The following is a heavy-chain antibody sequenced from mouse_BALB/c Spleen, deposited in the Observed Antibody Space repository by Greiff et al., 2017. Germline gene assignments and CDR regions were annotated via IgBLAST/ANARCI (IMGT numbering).Heavy chain of an antibody. Sequence: EVKLMESGGGLVKPGGSLKLSCAASGFTFSDYYMYWVRQTPEKRLEWVATISDGGSYTYYPDSVKGRFTISRDNAKNNLYLQMSSLKSEDTAMYYCERGLLRIPLFDYWGQGTTLTVSS. CDR2: ISDGGSYT. D-gene: IGHD1-1*01. V-gene: IGHV5-4*02. CDR3: ERGLLRIPLFDY. J-gene: IGHJ2*01. CDR1: GFTFSDYY.